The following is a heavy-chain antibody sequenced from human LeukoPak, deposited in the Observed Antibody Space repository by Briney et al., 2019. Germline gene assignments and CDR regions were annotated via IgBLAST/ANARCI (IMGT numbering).Heavy chain of an antibody. CDR2: IKQDGSEK. J-gene: IGHJ6*04. Sequence: GGSLRLSCAPSGFTFSSYWMSWVRQAPGKGLGWVANIKQDGSEKYYVDSVKGRFTISRDNGKNSLYLQMNSLRAEDTAVYYCARKAYGLDVWGKGTTVTVSS. V-gene: IGHV3-7*03. CDR1: GFTFSSYW. CDR3: ARKAYGLDV.